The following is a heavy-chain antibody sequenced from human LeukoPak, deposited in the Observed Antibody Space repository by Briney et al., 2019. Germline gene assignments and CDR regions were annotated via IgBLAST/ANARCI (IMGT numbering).Heavy chain of an antibody. V-gene: IGHV3-48*03. D-gene: IGHD2-2*01. CDR3: ARGAPASDAFDI. CDR2: ISSSGSTI. CDR1: GFTFSSYE. J-gene: IGHJ3*02. Sequence: PGGSLRLSCAASGFTFSSYEMNWVRKAPGKGLEWVSYISSSGSTIYYADSVKGRFTISRDNAKNSLYLQMNSLRAEDTAVYYCARGAPASDAFDIWGQGTMVTVSS.